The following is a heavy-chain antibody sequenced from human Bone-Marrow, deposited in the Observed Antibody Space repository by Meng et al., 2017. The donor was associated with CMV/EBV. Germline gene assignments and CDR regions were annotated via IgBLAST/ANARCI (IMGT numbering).Heavy chain of an antibody. CDR1: GFIFDDYA. J-gene: IGHJ4*02. V-gene: IGHV3-43D*04. CDR3: AKDSPYHASSWHSVAY. CDR2: IRWDGGRT. Sequence: GESLKISCTASGFIFDDYAMHWVRQAPGKGLEWVSLIRWDGGRTYYADSVKGRFTISRDNTKTFLYLQMNSLRPEDTALYYCAKDSPYHASSWHSVAYWGQGPRVTCSS. D-gene: IGHD6-13*01.